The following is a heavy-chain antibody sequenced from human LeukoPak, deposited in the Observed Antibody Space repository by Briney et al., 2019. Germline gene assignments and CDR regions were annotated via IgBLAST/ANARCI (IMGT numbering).Heavy chain of an antibody. Sequence: SQTLSLTCTVSGGSISSGGYYWSWIRQHPGKGLEWIGYIYYSGSTYYNPSLKSRVTISVDTSKNQFSLKLSSVTAADTAVYYCARSSRSSVRGAPTPYGYWGQGTLVTVSS. D-gene: IGHD3-10*02. CDR2: IYYSGST. V-gene: IGHV4-31*03. J-gene: IGHJ4*02. CDR3: ARSSRSSVRGAPTPYGY. CDR1: GGSISSGGYY.